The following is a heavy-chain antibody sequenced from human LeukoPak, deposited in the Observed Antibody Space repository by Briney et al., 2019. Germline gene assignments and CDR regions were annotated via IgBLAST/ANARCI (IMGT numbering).Heavy chain of an antibody. V-gene: IGHV1-58*02. CDR1: GFTFTSST. CDR3: AGTPWFGELTLDY. D-gene: IGHD3-10*01. J-gene: IGHJ4*02. CDR2: IVVGCGNT. Sequence: RASVKVSCKASGFTFTSSTIQWVRQARGQRLEWIGWIVVGCGNTNYAQKFQERVIITRDMSTTTVYMELSSLRSEDTAVYYCAGTPWFGELTLDYWGQGTLVTVSS.